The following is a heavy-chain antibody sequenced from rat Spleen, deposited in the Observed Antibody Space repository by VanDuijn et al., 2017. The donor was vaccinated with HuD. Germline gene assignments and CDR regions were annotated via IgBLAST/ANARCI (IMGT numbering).Heavy chain of an antibody. Sequence: EVQLVESGGGLVQPGSSLKLSCVASGFTFNNYWMTWIRQVPGKGLEWVASITNASGRTYYPDSVKGRFTISRDNAKSTLYLQMDSLRSEDTATYYCARHYGGYSEYVMDAWGQGASVTVSS. CDR2: ITNASGRT. J-gene: IGHJ4*01. V-gene: IGHV5-31*01. D-gene: IGHD1-11*01. CDR1: GFTFNNYW. CDR3: ARHYGGYSEYVMDA.